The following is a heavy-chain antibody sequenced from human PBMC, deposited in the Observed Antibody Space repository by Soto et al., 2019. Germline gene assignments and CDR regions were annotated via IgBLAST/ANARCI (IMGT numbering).Heavy chain of an antibody. Sequence: SETLSLTFNVSGCSIISTTFHWGWIRQPPGKGLEWIGSIYYSGSTYYSPSLKSRVTISVDTSKNQFSLKLSSVTTADTAVYYCARRERAAGTDWWFDPWGQGTLVT. J-gene: IGHJ5*02. CDR1: GCSIISTTFH. V-gene: IGHV4-39*01. CDR3: ARRERAAGTDWWFDP. D-gene: IGHD6-13*01. CDR2: IYYSGST.